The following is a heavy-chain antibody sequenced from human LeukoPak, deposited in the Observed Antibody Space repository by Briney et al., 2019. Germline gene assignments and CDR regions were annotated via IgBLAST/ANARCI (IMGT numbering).Heavy chain of an antibody. V-gene: IGHV4-39*07. Sequence: SETLSLTCTVSGGSISSSSYYWGWIRQPPGKGLEWIGSIYYSGSTYYNPSLKSRVTISVDTSKNQFSLKLSSVTAADTAVYYCASYYDRSAFDIWGQGTMVTVSS. J-gene: IGHJ3*02. D-gene: IGHD3-22*01. CDR2: IYYSGST. CDR1: GGSISSSSYY. CDR3: ASYYDRSAFDI.